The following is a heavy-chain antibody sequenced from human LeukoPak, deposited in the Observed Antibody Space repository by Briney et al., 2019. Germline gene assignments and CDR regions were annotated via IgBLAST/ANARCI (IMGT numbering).Heavy chain of an antibody. V-gene: IGHV3-21*01. CDR3: ARGRRRRITMVRGVIRGGDYFDY. J-gene: IGHJ4*02. CDR1: GFTFSSYS. Sequence: GGSLRLSCAASGFTFSSYSMNWVRQAPGKGLEWVSSISSSSSYIYYADSVKGRFTISRDNAKNSLYLQMNSLRAEDTAVYYCARGRRRRITMVRGVIRGGDYFDYWGQGTLVTVSS. CDR2: ISSSSSYI. D-gene: IGHD3-10*01.